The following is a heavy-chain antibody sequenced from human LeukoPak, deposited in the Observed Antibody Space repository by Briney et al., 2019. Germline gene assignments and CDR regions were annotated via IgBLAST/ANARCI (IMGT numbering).Heavy chain of an antibody. J-gene: IGHJ4*02. D-gene: IGHD1-1*01. CDR1: GGSITSHNW. V-gene: IGHV4-4*02. CDR2: IYHGGNT. Sequence: SETLSLTCAVSGGSITSHNWWSWVRPTPGEGLEWIGEIYHGGNTHYNTSLERRVTMSVDKSRNQFSLNLYSVTAADTAVYYCASHLAVSGTRGFDYWGQGILVTVSS. CDR3: ASHLAVSGTRGFDY.